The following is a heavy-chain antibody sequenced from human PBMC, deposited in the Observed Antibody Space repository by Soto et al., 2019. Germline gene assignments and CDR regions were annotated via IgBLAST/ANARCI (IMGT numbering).Heavy chain of an antibody. CDR1: GFTVSSNY. CDR3: ARDWVGDYYYGMDV. D-gene: IGHD3-16*01. Sequence: GGSLRLSCAASGFTVSSNYMSWVRQAPGKGLEWVSVIYSGGSTYYADSVKGRFTISRDNSKNTLYLQMNSLRAEDTAVYYCARDWVGDYYYGMDVWGQGTTVTVSS. CDR2: IYSGGST. V-gene: IGHV3-53*01. J-gene: IGHJ6*02.